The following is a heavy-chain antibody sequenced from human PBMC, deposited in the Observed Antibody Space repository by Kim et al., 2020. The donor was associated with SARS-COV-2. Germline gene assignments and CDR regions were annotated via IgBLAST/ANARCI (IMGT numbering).Heavy chain of an antibody. Sequence: ASVNVSCKASGYTFTSYAMNWVRQAPGQGLEWMGWINTNTGNPTYAQGFTGRFVFSLDTSVSTAYLQISSLKAEDTAVYYCARDGLLWFGELLYYYYMDVWGKGTTVTVSS. CDR2: INTNTGNP. J-gene: IGHJ6*03. V-gene: IGHV7-4-1*02. CDR3: ARDGLLWFGELLYYYYMDV. CDR1: GYTFTSYA. D-gene: IGHD3-10*01.